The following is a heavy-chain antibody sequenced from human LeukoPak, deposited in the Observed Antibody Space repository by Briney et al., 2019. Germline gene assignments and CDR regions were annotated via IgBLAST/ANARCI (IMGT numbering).Heavy chain of an antibody. J-gene: IGHJ4*02. CDR3: AKDVGATGY. V-gene: IGHV3-66*02. Sequence: GGSLRLSCAASGFTVSSKYMSWVRRPPGTGLEWVSVIYSDGNTYYADSVKGRFTISRDNSKNTLYLQMNSLRAEDTAVYYCAKDVGATGYWGQGTLVTVSS. CDR2: IYSDGNT. CDR1: GFTVSSKY. D-gene: IGHD1-26*01.